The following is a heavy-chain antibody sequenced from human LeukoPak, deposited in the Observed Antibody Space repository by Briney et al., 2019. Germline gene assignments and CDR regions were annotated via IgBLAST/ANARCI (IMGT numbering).Heavy chain of an antibody. Sequence: GSLRLSCAGSGFTFDDYGMSWVRQAPGKGLEWVSGINWNGGSKGYADSVKGRFTISRDNAKNSLYLQMNSLRAEDTALYYCARGHIAEGPFDYWGQGTLVTVSS. CDR2: INWNGGSK. CDR1: GFTFDDYG. J-gene: IGHJ4*02. D-gene: IGHD6-13*01. V-gene: IGHV3-20*04. CDR3: ARGHIAEGPFDY.